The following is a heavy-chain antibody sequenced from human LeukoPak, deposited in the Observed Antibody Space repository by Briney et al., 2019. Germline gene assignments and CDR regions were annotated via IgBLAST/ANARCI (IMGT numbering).Heavy chain of an antibody. CDR2: IRGDGSEK. D-gene: IGHD3-16*01. V-gene: IGHV3-7*01. CDR3: ASNRLPWGTDV. J-gene: IGHJ6*02. Sequence: PGGSLRLSCAASGFIFSNYWMIWVRQAPGKGPEWVASIRGDGSEKYYVGSMKGRLTISRDNAKNSLYLQMNNVRAEDTAVYYCASNRLPWGTDVWGQGTTVTVSS. CDR1: GFIFSNYW.